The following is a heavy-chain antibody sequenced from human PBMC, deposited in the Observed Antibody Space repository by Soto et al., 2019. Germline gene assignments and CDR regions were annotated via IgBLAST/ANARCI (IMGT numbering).Heavy chain of an antibody. CDR2: INHSGST. D-gene: IGHD6-19*01. CDR3: ARVGNRSAVAGGEYFQH. CDR1: GGSFSGYY. Sequence: QVQLQQWGAGLLKPSKTLSLTCAVYGGSFSGYYWSWIRQPPGKGLEWIGEINHSGSTNYNPSLKSRVTISVDTSKNQFSLKLSSVTAADTAVYYCARVGNRSAVAGGEYFQHWGQGTLVTVSS. J-gene: IGHJ1*01. V-gene: IGHV4-34*01.